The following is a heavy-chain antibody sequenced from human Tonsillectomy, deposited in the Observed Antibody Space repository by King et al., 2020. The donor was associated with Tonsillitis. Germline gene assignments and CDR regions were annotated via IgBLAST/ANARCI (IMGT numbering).Heavy chain of an antibody. J-gene: IGHJ4*02. D-gene: IGHD1-26*01. CDR1: GFTFNNYG. Sequence: QLVQSGGGVVQPGRSLRLSCATSGFTFNNYGMHWVRQAPGKGLEWVAVIWYDGSYKYYADSVKGRFTTSRAISKTTLYLQMNSLRAEDTAIYYCARGGSGSYHFDYWGQGTLVTVSS. CDR3: ARGGSGSYHFDY. CDR2: IWYDGSYK. V-gene: IGHV3-33*01.